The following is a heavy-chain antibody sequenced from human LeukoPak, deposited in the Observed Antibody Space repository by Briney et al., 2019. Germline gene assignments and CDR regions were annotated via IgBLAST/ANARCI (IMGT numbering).Heavy chain of an antibody. J-gene: IGHJ4*02. CDR3: ARDPQLWLDEHFDY. Sequence: ASVKVSCKASGYTFTSYGISWVRQAPGQGLEWMGWISAYKGNTNYAQKLQGRVTMTTDTSTSTAYMELRSLRSDDTAVYYCARDPQLWLDEHFDYWGQGTLVTVSS. CDR1: GYTFTSYG. CDR2: ISAYKGNT. D-gene: IGHD5-18*01. V-gene: IGHV1-18*01.